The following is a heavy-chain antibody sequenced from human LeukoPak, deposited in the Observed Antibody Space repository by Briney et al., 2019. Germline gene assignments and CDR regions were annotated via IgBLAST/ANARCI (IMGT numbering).Heavy chain of an antibody. CDR1: GVSIGGYY. D-gene: IGHD2-8*01. Sequence: SETLSLTCTVSGVSIGGYYWSWIRQPPGKGLEWIGYVHYTGSTNYNPSVTSRLRMSVDRTKNFFSLKLASVTAADTATYYCARVRPPTNGWSYSFDYWGQGALVTVSS. V-gene: IGHV4-59*01. CDR2: VHYTGST. J-gene: IGHJ4*02. CDR3: ARVRPPTNGWSYSFDY.